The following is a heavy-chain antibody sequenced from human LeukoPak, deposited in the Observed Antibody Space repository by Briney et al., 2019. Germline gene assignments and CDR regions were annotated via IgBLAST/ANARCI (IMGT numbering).Heavy chain of an antibody. Sequence: PSETLSLTCTVSGGSISSSSYYWGWIRQPPGKGLEWIGYIYTSGSTNYNPSLKSRVTISVDTSKNQFSLKLSSVTAADTAVYYCARLELLQLLPPLPRFSGYYMDVWGKGTTVTVSS. CDR3: ARLELLQLLPPLPRFSGYYMDV. CDR1: GGSISSSSYY. CDR2: IYTSGST. J-gene: IGHJ6*03. V-gene: IGHV4-61*05. D-gene: IGHD2-2*01.